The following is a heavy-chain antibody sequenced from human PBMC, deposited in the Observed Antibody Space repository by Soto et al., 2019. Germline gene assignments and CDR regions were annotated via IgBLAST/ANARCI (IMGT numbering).Heavy chain of an antibody. CDR1: GFTFSNYE. CDR2: ISNNGAHT. J-gene: IGHJ6*03. V-gene: IGHV3-64*01. Sequence: EAQLVESGGGLVQPGGSLRLSCAASGFTFSNYEMHWVRQAPGKGLEYVSGISNNGAHTDYAKSVKGRFTISRDNSENTLYLQMVIRRAEDMALYYCARRGYGSRWPNVYMDVWGKGTTVTVSS. CDR3: ARRGYGSRWPNVYMDV. D-gene: IGHD6-13*01.